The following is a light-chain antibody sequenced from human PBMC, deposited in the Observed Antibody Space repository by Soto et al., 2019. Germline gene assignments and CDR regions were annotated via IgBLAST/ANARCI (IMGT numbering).Light chain of an antibody. J-gene: IGKJ4*01. CDR1: QGISSA. V-gene: IGKV1-13*02. CDR2: DAS. CDR3: QQFNSYPSLP. Sequence: AIQLTQSPSSLSASVGDRVTITCRASQGISSALAWYHQKPGKAPKLLIYDASTLESGVPSRFSGSGSGTDFTLTISSLQPEDFATYYCQQFNSYPSLPFGGGTKVEI.